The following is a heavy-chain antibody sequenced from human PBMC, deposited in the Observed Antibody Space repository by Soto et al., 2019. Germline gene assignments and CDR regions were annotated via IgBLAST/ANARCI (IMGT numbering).Heavy chain of an antibody. J-gene: IGHJ4*02. CDR1: GFTLYTYA. CDR2: ISGSGGST. V-gene: IGHV3-23*01. CDR3: ATCLRSTSCSIDY. Sequence: EVQLLESGGGLVQPGGSLRLSCAASGFTLYTYAMSWVRQAPGKGLEWVSFISGSGGSTYYADSVKGRFTISRDNSKNTLYPQMNSLRPEDTAVYYCATCLRSTSCSIDYWGQGTLVTVTS. D-gene: IGHD2-2*01.